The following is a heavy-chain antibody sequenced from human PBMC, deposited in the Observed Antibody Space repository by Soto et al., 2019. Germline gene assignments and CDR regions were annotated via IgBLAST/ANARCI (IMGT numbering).Heavy chain of an antibody. J-gene: IGHJ1*01. D-gene: IGHD2-15*01. CDR3: AKSRRVAALYFRFFACGV. CDR2: IGWNSGSI. CDR1: GFTFDDYA. V-gene: IGHV3-9*01. Sequence: EVRLVESGGGLVQPGGSLRLSCEASGFTFDDYAMHWVRQAPGKGLEWVSGIGWNSGSIEYVDFVKGRCTISSDNAKNCLFLKMSGLRTNDPAVYYCAKSRRVAALYFRFFACGVWGQGILVTDSS.